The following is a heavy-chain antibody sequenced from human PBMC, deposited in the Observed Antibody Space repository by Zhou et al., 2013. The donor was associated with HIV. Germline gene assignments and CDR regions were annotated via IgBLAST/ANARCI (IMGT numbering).Heavy chain of an antibody. CDR1: GYTFTGEY. D-gene: IGHD2-2*01. J-gene: IGHJ4*02. V-gene: IGHV1-18*01. CDR2: ISAFDGDT. Sequence: QVQLVQSGAEVKKPGASVKVSCKASGYTFTGEYMHWVRQAPGQGLEWMGWISAFDGDTHFAAQVQDRITMTIDTATNTAHMELGSLTSDDTAVYFCARDRLLQGYSSSWFIDYWGQGTLVTVSS. CDR3: ARDRLLQGYSSSWFIDY.